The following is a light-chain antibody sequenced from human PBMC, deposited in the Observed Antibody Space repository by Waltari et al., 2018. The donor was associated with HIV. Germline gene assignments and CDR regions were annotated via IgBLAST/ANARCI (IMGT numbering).Light chain of an antibody. J-gene: IGLJ3*02. CDR3: CSSTGNYTWV. Sequence: QSALTQPRSVSGSPGQSVTISCTGTSNDVGGYNYVSWFLQNPGKAPKLIIYDVNKRPSGVPDRFSGSKSGNTASLTISGLQVEDEANYYCCSSTGNYTWVFGGGTKLTVL. CDR2: DVN. CDR1: SNDVGGYNY. V-gene: IGLV2-11*01.